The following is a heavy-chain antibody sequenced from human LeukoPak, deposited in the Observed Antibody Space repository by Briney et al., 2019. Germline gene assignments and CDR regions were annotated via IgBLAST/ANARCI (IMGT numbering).Heavy chain of an antibody. CDR1: GGSISSSSYY. Sequence: SETLSLTCTVSGGSISSSSYYWGWIRQPPGKGLEWIGSIYYSGSTYYNPSLKSRVTISVDTSKNQFSLKLSSVTAADTAVYYCARRDSSGYYYYFDYWGQGTLVTVSS. CDR2: IYYSGST. J-gene: IGHJ4*02. V-gene: IGHV4-39*07. D-gene: IGHD3-22*01. CDR3: ARRDSSGYYYYFDY.